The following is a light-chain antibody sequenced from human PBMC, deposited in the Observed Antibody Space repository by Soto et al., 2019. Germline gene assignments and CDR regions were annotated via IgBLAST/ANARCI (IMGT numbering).Light chain of an antibody. CDR1: RSFASGY. CDR3: HHYDSSPPYT. J-gene: IGKJ2*01. V-gene: IGKV3-20*01. CDR2: AAS. Sequence: EIVLTQSPVTLSLSPGERATLSCRSSRSFASGYLGWYQQKSGQPPRLLIYAASIRAAGVPDRFSGSGSSTDFTLTISRLEPEDSAVYYCHHYDSSPPYTFGQGTKLEIK.